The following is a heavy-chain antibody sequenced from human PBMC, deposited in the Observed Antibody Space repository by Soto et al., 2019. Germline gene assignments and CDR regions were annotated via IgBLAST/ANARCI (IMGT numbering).Heavy chain of an antibody. CDR1: GYTFINYG. Sequence: QVQLVQSGAEVKKPGASVKVSCKASGYTFINYGISWVRQAPGQGLEWMGWSNVYNGDINYAQKFQGRVTMTTDTSTSTAYMELRSMRSDDTAVYYCAIDALGGPLVATIHLDYWGQGTLVTVSS. D-gene: IGHD5-12*01. CDR2: SNVYNGDI. J-gene: IGHJ4*02. CDR3: AIDALGGPLVATIHLDY. V-gene: IGHV1-18*04.